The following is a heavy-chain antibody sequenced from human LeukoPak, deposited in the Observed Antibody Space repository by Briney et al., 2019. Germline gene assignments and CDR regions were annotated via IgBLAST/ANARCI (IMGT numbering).Heavy chain of an antibody. CDR3: ARAIRYQLLSDY. CDR2: MNSNSANT. J-gene: IGHJ4*02. CDR1: GYTFSTYD. Sequence: ASVKVSCKTSGYTFSTYDINWLRQAAGQGLEWVGWMNSNSANTGFAQKFQGRAAITRDTSTATAYLELSGLTSEDTAVYYCARAIRYQLLSDYWGQGTLVTVS. D-gene: IGHD2-2*01. V-gene: IGHV1-8*02.